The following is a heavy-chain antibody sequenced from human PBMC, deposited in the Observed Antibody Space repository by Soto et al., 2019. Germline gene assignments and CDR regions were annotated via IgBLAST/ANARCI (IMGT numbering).Heavy chain of an antibody. V-gene: IGHV3-21*06. D-gene: IGHD2-15*01. CDR2: ISSTTNYI. CDR1: GFTFTRYS. Sequence: GGSLRLSCAASGFTFTRYSMNWVRQAPGKGLEWVSSISSTTNYIYYGDSMKGRFTISRDNAKNILYLQMNSLRAEDTALYYCVTGWSEYWGQGTLVTVSS. J-gene: IGHJ4*02. CDR3: VTGWSEY.